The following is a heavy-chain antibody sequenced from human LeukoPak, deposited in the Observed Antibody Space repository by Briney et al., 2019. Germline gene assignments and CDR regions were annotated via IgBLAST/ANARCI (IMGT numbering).Heavy chain of an antibody. CDR3: AKRTAAAGPYFDS. CDR2: ISASGGST. CDR1: GFTFSSYA. J-gene: IGHJ4*02. V-gene: IGHV3-23*01. D-gene: IGHD6-13*01. Sequence: GGSLRLSCAASGFTFSSYAMSWVRQAPGKGLEWVSAISASGGSTYYADSVKGRFTISRDNSENTLSLQMNSLRAEDTAVYYCAKRTAAAGPYFDSWGQGPLVTVSS.